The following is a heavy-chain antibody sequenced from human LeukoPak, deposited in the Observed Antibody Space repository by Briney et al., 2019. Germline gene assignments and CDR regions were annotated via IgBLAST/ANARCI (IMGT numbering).Heavy chain of an antibody. CDR2: ISSSTTYI. CDR1: TFTLSAYG. V-gene: IGHV3-21*01. J-gene: IGHJ3*02. CDR3: ARDFPRDNDAFDI. Sequence: PGGSLRLSCTASTFTLSAYGVSWVRQAPGKGLEWVSSISSSTTYIYYADSLKGRFTISRDNAKNSLYLQMNSLRAEDTAVYYCARDFPRDNDAFDIWGQGTMVTVPS.